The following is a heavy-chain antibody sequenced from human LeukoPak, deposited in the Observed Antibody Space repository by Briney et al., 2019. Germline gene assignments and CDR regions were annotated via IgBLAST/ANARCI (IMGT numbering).Heavy chain of an antibody. J-gene: IGHJ4*02. CDR1: GFTFSSYA. Sequence: GGSLRLSCAASGFTFSSYAMSWVRQAPGKGLEWVSAISGSGGSTYYADSVKGRFTISSDNSKNTLYLQMNSLRAEDAAVYYCARDLTPTGSGFDYWGQGTLVTVSS. CDR3: ARDLTPTGSGFDY. D-gene: IGHD2-15*01. CDR2: ISGSGGST. V-gene: IGHV3-23*01.